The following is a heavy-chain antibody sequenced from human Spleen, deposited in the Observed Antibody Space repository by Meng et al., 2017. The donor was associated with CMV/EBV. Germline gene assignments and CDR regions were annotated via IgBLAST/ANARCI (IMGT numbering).Heavy chain of an antibody. D-gene: IGHD2-2*01. V-gene: IGHV1-69*10. CDR2: IIPILGIA. CDR3: ARVPGGVVVVPAAPRSDYYYYGMDV. Sequence: SVKVSCKASGGTFSSYAVGWVRQAPGQGLEWMGGIIPILGIANYAQKFQGRVTITADKSTSTAYMELSSLRSEDTAVYYCARVPGGVVVVPAAPRSDYYYYGMDVWGQGTTVTVSS. CDR1: GGTFSSYA. J-gene: IGHJ6*02.